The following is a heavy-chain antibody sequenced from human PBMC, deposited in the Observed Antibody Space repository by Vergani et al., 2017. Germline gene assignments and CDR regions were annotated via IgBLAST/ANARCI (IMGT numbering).Heavy chain of an antibody. CDR2: ISSDGSNK. V-gene: IGHV3-30-3*01. J-gene: IGHJ4*02. D-gene: IGHD1-26*01. Sequence: VQLVESGGGLVNPGGCLTLSCVASGFSLSTYTFNWVRQAPGGGLEWVAVISSDGSNKYYADSVRGRFTISRDNSKNTLYLQMNSLRAEDTAVYYCAKESGSYYCFDSWGQGTLVTVSS. CDR1: GFSLSTYT. CDR3: AKESGSYYCFDS.